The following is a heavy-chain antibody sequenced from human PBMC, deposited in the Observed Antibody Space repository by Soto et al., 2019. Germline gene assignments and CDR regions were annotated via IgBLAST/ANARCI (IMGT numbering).Heavy chain of an antibody. CDR2: IYYSGST. D-gene: IGHD3-22*01. V-gene: IGHV4-31*03. CDR3: ARDRGIVVVIPGMDV. Sequence: SETLSLTCTVSGGSISSGGYYWSWIRQHPGKGLEWIGYIYYSGSTYYNPSLKSRVTISVDTSKNQFSLKLSSVTAADTAVYYCARDRGIVVVIPGMDVWGQGTTVTVSS. CDR1: GGSISSGGYY. J-gene: IGHJ6*02.